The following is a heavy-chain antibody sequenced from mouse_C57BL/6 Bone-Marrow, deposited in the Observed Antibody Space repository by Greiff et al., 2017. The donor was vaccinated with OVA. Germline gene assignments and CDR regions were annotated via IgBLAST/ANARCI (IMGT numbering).Heavy chain of an antibody. J-gene: IGHJ2*01. V-gene: IGHV2-2*01. CDR3: ATYDGYYEKGSFDY. D-gene: IGHD2-3*01. Sequence: QVQLQQSGPGLVQPSQSLSITCPVSGFSLTSYGVHWVRPSPGTGLAWLGVLLSGGSTDYNAAFISRLSISKDNSKSQVFFKMNSLQADDTAIYYCATYDGYYEKGSFDYGGQGTTRTVSA. CDR2: LLSGGST. CDR1: GFSLTSYG.